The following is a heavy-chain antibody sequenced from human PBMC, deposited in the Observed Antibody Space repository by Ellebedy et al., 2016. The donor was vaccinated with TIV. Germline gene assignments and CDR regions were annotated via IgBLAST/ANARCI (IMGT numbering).Heavy chain of an antibody. CDR3: AKSGLNALRYSDY. CDR1: GFTVSSYY. D-gene: IGHD1-1*01. CDR2: ISGGGDNT. V-gene: IGHV3-23*01. Sequence: PGGSLRLSCAASGFTVSSYYMSWVRQAPGEGLEWVSGISGGGDNTYYADSVKGRFTISKDFSTNPLYLQMNSLRAEDTAVYYCAKSGLNALRYSDYWGQGTLVTVSS. J-gene: IGHJ4*02.